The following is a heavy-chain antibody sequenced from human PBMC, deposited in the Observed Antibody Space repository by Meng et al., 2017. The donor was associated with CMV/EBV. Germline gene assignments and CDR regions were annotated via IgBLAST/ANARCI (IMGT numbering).Heavy chain of an antibody. V-gene: IGHV4-34*01. CDR3: ARGVPDFWSGYYLYFDY. CDR2: INHSGST. CDR1: AGSFSGYY. D-gene: IGHD3-3*01. Sequence: YAGSFSGYYWSWIRQPPGKGLEWIGEINHSGSTNYNPSLKSRVTISVDTSKNQFSLKLSSVTAADTAVYYCARGVPDFWSGYYLYFDYWGQGTLVTVSS. J-gene: IGHJ4*02.